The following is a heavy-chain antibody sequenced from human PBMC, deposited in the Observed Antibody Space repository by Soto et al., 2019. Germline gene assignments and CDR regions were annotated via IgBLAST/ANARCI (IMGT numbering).Heavy chain of an antibody. CDR1: GFTFSRYA. CDR2: ISGSGGST. V-gene: IGHV3-23*01. Sequence: GGSLRLSCAASGFTFSRYAMSWVRQAPGKGLEWVSAISGSGGSTYYADSVKGRFTISRDNSKNTLYLQMNSLRAEDTAVYYCASLEYCSSTSCYVWYYYYGMDVWGQGPTVTVSS. D-gene: IGHD2-2*01. CDR3: ASLEYCSSTSCYVWYYYYGMDV. J-gene: IGHJ6*02.